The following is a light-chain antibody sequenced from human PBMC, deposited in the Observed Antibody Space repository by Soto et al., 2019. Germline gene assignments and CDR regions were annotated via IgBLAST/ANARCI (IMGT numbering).Light chain of an antibody. Sequence: EIVMTQSPATLSVSPGERATLSCRASQSVSSNLAWYQQKPGQAPSLLIYGASTRATGTPARFSGSGSGTEFTLTISSLQPEDFATYYCLQHKSYPRTFGQGTKVDIK. CDR1: QSVSSN. CDR3: LQHKSYPRT. J-gene: IGKJ1*01. V-gene: IGKV3-15*01. CDR2: GAS.